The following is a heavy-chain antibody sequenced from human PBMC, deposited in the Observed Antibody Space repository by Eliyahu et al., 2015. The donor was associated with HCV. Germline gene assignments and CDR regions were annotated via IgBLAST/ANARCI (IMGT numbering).Heavy chain of an antibody. CDR1: GGSIXXYY. J-gene: IGHJ5*02. Sequence: QVQLQESGPGLVKPSETLSLTCTVSGGSIXXYYWSWIRQPPGKGLEWIGYIHYRGSTNYNPSLKSRVTISVDTSKNQFSLNLTSVTAADTAVYYCASGGGGIAVAGTGGWFDPWGQGTLVTVSS. CDR2: IHYRGST. V-gene: IGHV4-59*01. CDR3: ASGGGGIAVAGTGGWFDP. D-gene: IGHD6-19*01.